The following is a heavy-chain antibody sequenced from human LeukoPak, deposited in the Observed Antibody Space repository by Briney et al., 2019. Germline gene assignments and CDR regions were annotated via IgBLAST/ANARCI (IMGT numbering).Heavy chain of an antibody. CDR3: ARDKIAAAGTDYYYGMDV. J-gene: IGHJ6*02. Sequence: GGSLRLSCEVSGFTVSSSYLSWVRQAPGKGLEWVSSISSSSSYIYYADSVKGRFTISRDNAKNSLYLQMNSLRAEDTAVYHCARDKIAAAGTDYYYGMDVWGQGTTVTVSS. CDR1: GFTVSSSY. CDR2: ISSSSSYI. D-gene: IGHD6-13*01. V-gene: IGHV3-21*01.